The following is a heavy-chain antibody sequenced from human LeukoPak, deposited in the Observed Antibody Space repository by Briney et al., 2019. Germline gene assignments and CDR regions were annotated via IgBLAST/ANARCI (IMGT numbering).Heavy chain of an antibody. CDR1: GGSISGYY. J-gene: IGHJ4*02. CDR3: ARMTSYSSGCYFDY. Sequence: SETLSLTCTVTGGSISGYYWSWIRQPPGKGLEWIGFIYYSGTTNYNPSLKSRVTVSVDTSKNQFSLMLSSVTAADTAAYYCARMTSYSSGCYFDYWGQGTLVTVSS. CDR2: IYYSGTT. V-gene: IGHV4-59*01. D-gene: IGHD6-19*01.